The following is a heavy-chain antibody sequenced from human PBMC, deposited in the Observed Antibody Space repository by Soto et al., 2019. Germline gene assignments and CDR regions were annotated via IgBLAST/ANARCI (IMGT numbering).Heavy chain of an antibody. CDR3: ARDSAAAAGDYYYGMDV. CDR2: IIPIFGTA. D-gene: IGHD6-13*01. CDR1: GGTFSSYA. Sequence: VQLVQSGAEVKKPGSSVKVSCKASGGTFSSYAISWVRQAPGQGLEWMGGIIPIFGTANYAQKFQGRVTITADESTSTAYMELSSLRSEDTAVYYCARDSAAAAGDYYYGMDVWGQGTTVTVSS. V-gene: IGHV1-69*01. J-gene: IGHJ6*02.